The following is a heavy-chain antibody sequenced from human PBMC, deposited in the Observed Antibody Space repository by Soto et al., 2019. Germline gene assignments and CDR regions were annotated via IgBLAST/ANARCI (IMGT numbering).Heavy chain of an antibody. CDR1: GGSISSSGYY. CDR2: IYYSGST. Sequence: SETLSLTCTVSGGSISSSGYYWGWIRQPPGKGLEWIGSIYYSGSTYYNPSLKSRVTISVDTSKNQFSLKLSSVTAADTAVYYCARVPFLEWLLAPHNWFDPWGQGTLVAFSS. J-gene: IGHJ5*02. V-gene: IGHV4-39*01. D-gene: IGHD3-3*01. CDR3: ARVPFLEWLLAPHNWFDP.